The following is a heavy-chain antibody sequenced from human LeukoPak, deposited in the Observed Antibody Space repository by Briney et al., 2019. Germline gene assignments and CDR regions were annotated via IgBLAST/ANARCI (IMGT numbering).Heavy chain of an antibody. CDR3: ASGGHHYDSSGFHWFDP. Sequence: SETLSLTCTVSGGSISSYHWSWVRQPPGKGLEWIGYISESGSTNYNPSLKSRVSMSVDLSKNQFSLKVNSVTAADTAVYYCASGGHHYDSSGFHWFDPWGQGAPVTVSS. D-gene: IGHD3-22*01. J-gene: IGHJ5*02. CDR2: ISESGST. CDR1: GGSISSYH. V-gene: IGHV4-4*08.